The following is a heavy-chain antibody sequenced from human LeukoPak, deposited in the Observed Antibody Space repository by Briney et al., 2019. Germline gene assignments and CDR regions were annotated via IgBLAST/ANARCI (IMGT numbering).Heavy chain of an antibody. Sequence: GASVKVSCKTSRGTFSSYAITWVRQAPGQGLEWMGGIIPIFGTPNYAQKFQGRVTITADESTSTAYMELSSLRSEDTAVYYCARDRPGRYCSSPSCFTASPLDPWGQGTLVTVSS. J-gene: IGHJ5*02. CDR1: RGTFSSYA. CDR3: ARDRPGRYCSSPSCFTASPLDP. V-gene: IGHV1-69*13. CDR2: IIPIFGTP. D-gene: IGHD2-2*02.